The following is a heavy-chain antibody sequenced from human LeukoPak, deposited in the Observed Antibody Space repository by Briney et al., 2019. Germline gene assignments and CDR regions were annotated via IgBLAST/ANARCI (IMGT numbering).Heavy chain of an antibody. CDR3: ARDISNMDV. CDR1: GGSISTSNYY. J-gene: IGHJ6*03. Sequence: SSETLSLTCTVSGGSISTSNYYWGWIRQPPGKGLEWIGNIFYSGSTYYNPSLKSRVTISVDTSKNQFSLKLSSVTAADTAVYYCARDISNMDVWGKGTTVTVTS. CDR2: IFYSGST. V-gene: IGHV4-39*07.